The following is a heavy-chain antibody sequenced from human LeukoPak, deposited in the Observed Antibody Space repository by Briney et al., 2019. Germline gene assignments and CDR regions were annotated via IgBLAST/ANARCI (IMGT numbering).Heavy chain of an antibody. D-gene: IGHD3-10*01. CDR3: AKGPYGSGSYYTS. CDR1: GFTFDDYA. Sequence: GGSLRLSCAASGFTFDDYAMHWVRRAPGKGLEWVSGISWNSGSIGYADSVKGRFTISRDNAKNSLYLQMNSLRAEDTALYYCAKGPYGSGSYYTSWGQGTLVTVSS. J-gene: IGHJ5*02. V-gene: IGHV3-9*01. CDR2: ISWNSGSI.